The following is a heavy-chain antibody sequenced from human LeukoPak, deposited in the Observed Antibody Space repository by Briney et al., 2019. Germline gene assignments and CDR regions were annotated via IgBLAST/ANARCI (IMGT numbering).Heavy chain of an antibody. CDR3: ARGPRYFVR. D-gene: IGHD3-9*01. CDR2: INHSGST. V-gene: IGHV4-34*01. Sequence: PSETLSLTCAVYGVSFSGYYWSWIRQPPGKGLEWIGEINHSGSTNYNPSLKSRVTISVDTSKNQFSLKLSSVTAADTAVYYCARGPRYFVRWGQGTLVTVSS. J-gene: IGHJ4*02. CDR1: GVSFSGYY.